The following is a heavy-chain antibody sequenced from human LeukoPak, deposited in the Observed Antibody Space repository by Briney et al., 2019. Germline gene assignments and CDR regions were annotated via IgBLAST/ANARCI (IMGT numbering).Heavy chain of an antibody. CDR3: TKGSASGTYRDY. Sequence: ASVKASCKASGYTFTGYDINWVRQATGQGLEWMGWMNPNSGNTGYAQKFQGRVTMTRDTSISTAYMELSSLRSDDTAVYFCTKGSASGTYRDYWGQGTLVTVSS. V-gene: IGHV1-8*01. CDR1: GYTFTGYD. D-gene: IGHD3-10*01. J-gene: IGHJ4*02. CDR2: MNPNSGNT.